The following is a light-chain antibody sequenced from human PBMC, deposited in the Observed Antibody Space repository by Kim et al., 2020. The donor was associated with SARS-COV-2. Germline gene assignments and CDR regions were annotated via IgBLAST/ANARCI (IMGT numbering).Light chain of an antibody. CDR1: GGDVGSYNF. V-gene: IGLV2-14*04. CDR2: DVS. J-gene: IGLJ3*02. Sequence: GQSITIACPGTGGDVGSYNFISWYQQHPGKDPILMIYDVSKRPSGVSNRFSGSKSGNTASLTISGLQAEDEADYYCSSYTSSSTWVFGGGTQLTVL. CDR3: SSYTSSSTWV.